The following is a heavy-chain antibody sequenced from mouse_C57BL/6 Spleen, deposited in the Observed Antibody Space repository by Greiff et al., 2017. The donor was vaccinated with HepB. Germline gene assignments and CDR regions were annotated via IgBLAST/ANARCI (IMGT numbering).Heavy chain of an antibody. J-gene: IGHJ2*01. CDR2: INYDGSST. CDR3: ARDADDGYYLDY. Sequence: DVKLVESEGGLVQPGSSMKLSCTASGFTFSDYYMAWVRQVPEKGLEWVANINYDGSSTYYLDSLKSRFIISRDNAKNILYLQMSSLKSEDTATYYCARDADDGYYLDYWGQGTTLTVSS. CDR1: GFTFSDYY. V-gene: IGHV5-16*01. D-gene: IGHD2-3*01.